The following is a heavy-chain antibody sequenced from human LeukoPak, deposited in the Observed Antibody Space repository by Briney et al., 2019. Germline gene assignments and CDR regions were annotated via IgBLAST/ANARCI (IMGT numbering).Heavy chain of an antibody. D-gene: IGHD4-17*01. V-gene: IGHV3-23*01. J-gene: IGHJ6*02. CDR3: ASTTVTTSVYYYYYYGMDV. CDR1: GFTFSSYA. CDR2: ISGSGGST. Sequence: GGSLRLSCAASGFTFSSYAMSWVRQAPGKGLEWVSAISGSGGSTYYADSVKGRFTISRDNSKNTLYLQMNSLRAEDTAVYYCASTTVTTSVYYYYYYGMDVWGQGTTVTVSS.